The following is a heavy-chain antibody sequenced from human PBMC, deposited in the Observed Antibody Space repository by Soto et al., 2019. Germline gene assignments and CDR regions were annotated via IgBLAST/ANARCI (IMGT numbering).Heavy chain of an antibody. J-gene: IGHJ6*02. CDR3: AGGSYSSGGYPTYYYYGMDV. CDR2: INAANGNT. Sequence: ASVKVSCKAPGYTFTSYAMHWVRQAPGQRLEWMGWINAANGNTKYSQKFQGRVTITRDTSASTAYMELSSLRSEDTAVYYCAGGSYSSGGYPTYYYYGMDVWGQGTTVAVSS. CDR1: GYTFTSYA. D-gene: IGHD6-19*01. V-gene: IGHV1-3*01.